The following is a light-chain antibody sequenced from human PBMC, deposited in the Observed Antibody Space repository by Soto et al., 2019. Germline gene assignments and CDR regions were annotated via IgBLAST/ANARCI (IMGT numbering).Light chain of an antibody. CDR1: SSDVGGYNY. J-gene: IGLJ1*01. V-gene: IGLV2-14*03. CDR2: DVS. Sequence: QSVLTQPASVSGSPGQSITIFCTGTSSDVGGYNYVSWHQQHPGSAPKLMIYDVSSRPSGVSNRFSGSKSGNTASLTISGFQAEDEADYYCSSYTSSFKLAVFGSGTKVTVL. CDR3: SSYTSSFKLAV.